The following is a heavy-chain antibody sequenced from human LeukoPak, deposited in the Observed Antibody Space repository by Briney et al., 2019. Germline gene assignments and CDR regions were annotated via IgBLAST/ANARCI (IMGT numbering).Heavy chain of an antibody. CDR3: ARVASYCTNGVCYTTYYYYGMDV. CDR1: GYTFTGYY. J-gene: IGHJ6*02. CDR2: IVPANGDT. D-gene: IGHD2-8*01. Sequence: ASLKVSCKTSGYTFTGYYMHWVRQAPGQGPEWMGWIVPANGDTNYAQKFQGRVTMTRDTSISTAFMELSSLRSEDTAVYYCARVASYCTNGVCYTTYYYYGMDVWGQGTTVTVSS. V-gene: IGHV1-2*02.